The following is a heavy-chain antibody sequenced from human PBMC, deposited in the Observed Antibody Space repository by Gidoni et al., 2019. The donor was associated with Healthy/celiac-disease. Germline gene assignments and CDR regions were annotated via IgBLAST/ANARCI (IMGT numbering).Heavy chain of an antibody. V-gene: IGHV3-33*06. Sequence: GESGGGVVQPGRSLRLSCAASGFTFSSYGMHWVRQAPGKGLAWVAVIWYDGSNKYYADSVKGRFTISRDNSKNTLYLQMNSLRAEDTAVYYCTQSRPWFDPWGQGTLVTVSS. CDR2: IWYDGSNK. CDR3: TQSRPWFDP. CDR1: GFTFSSYG. J-gene: IGHJ5*02.